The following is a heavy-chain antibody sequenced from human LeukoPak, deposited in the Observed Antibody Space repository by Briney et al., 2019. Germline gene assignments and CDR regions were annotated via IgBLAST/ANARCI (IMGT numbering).Heavy chain of an antibody. CDR1: GGSISSYY. J-gene: IGHJ4*02. CDR3: ARRLGGTSTGFDY. Sequence: SETLSLTCTVSGGSISSYYWSWIRQPPGKGLEWIGSIHYSGSTTYNPSLKSRVTISVDTSKNQFSLKLSSVTAAATAVYYCARRLGGTSTGFDYWGQGTLVTVSS. D-gene: IGHD2-2*01. CDR2: IHYSGST. V-gene: IGHV4-59*08.